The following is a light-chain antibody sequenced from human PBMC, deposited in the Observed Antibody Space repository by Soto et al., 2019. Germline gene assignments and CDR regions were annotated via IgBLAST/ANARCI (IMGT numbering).Light chain of an antibody. J-gene: IGKJ4*01. CDR2: DVS. CDR1: QCVGNF. Sequence: EIVLTQSPATLSLSPRARATLSCRASQCVGNFLTWYQQKPGQAPRLLISDVSKRATGIPARFSGSGSGTDFTLTIMKLEPEDFAVYYCQHRATWPPSVTFGGGT. CDR3: QHRATWPPSVT. V-gene: IGKV3-11*01.